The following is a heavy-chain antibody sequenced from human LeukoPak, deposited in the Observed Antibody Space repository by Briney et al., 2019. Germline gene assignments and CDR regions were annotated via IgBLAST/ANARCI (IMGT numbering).Heavy chain of an antibody. CDR2: ISSNGMST. Sequence: GGSLRLSCAASGLTFNTYAMSWVRQAPGTGLQWVAAISSNGMSTYYTDSVKGRFTISRDNSKNALFLQMNTLRGEDTAVYFCAGGDHYFNYWGQGALVTVSS. D-gene: IGHD2-21*02. J-gene: IGHJ4*02. CDR1: GLTFNTYA. V-gene: IGHV3-23*01. CDR3: AGGDHYFNY.